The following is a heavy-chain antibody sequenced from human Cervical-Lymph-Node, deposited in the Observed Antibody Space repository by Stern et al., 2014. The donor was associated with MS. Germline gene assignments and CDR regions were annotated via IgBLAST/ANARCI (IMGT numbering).Heavy chain of an antibody. Sequence: QVQLVESGAEVKQPGASVTVSCKTSGYTFTDYYIHWLRQAPGPGPEWMGRISPKNGDKNYAPRFLGRVPKTRDKAIRIVYLEVTRLRFDDTAVYYCAENMDVWGQGTTVTVSS. CDR1: GYTFTDYY. CDR2: ISPKNGDK. J-gene: IGHJ6*02. CDR3: AENMDV. V-gene: IGHV1-2*02.